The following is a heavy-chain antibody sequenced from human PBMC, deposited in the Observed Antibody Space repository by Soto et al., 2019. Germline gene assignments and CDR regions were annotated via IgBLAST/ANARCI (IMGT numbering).Heavy chain of an antibody. Sequence: SETLSLTCAVYGVTFSGYYWSWIRQPPGKGLEWIGEINHSGSTNYNPSLKSRVTISVDTSKNQFSLKLSSVTAADTAAYYCVIFVYWGQGTLVTVSS. V-gene: IGHV4-34*08. CDR1: GVTFSGYY. J-gene: IGHJ4*02. CDR2: INHSGST. CDR3: VIFVY. D-gene: IGHD3-3*01.